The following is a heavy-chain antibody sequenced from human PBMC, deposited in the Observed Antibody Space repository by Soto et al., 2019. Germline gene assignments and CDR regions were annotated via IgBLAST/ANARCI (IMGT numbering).Heavy chain of an antibody. Sequence: PSETLALTCVISGGSISTYYWSWIRQPPGKGLEWIGYILNTGDTNYNPSLKSRVTMSVDTSKNQFSLRLASVTAADTAFYYCGSVRPSGYVLSWGQGTLVTVSS. D-gene: IGHD6-25*01. V-gene: IGHV4-59*01. CDR2: ILNTGDT. CDR1: GGSISTYY. J-gene: IGHJ5*02. CDR3: GSVRPSGYVLS.